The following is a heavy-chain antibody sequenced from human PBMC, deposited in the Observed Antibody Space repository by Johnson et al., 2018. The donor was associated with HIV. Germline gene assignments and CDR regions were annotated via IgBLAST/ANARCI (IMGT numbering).Heavy chain of an antibody. J-gene: IGHJ3*02. CDR1: GFTFSDYY. D-gene: IGHD1-26*01. V-gene: IGHV3-30*14. Sequence: QVQLVESGGGLVKPGGSLRLSCAVSGFTFSDYYMSWIRQAPGKGLEWVAIISYDGSNKYYADSVKGRFTISRDNSKNTLYLQMNSLRAEDTAVFYCARDLVVGDHSTPLTHAFDIWGQGTMVTVSS. CDR3: ARDLVVGDHSTPLTHAFDI. CDR2: ISYDGSNK.